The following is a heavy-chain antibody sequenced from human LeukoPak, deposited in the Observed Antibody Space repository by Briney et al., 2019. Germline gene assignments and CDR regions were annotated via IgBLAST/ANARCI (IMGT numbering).Heavy chain of an antibody. CDR3: ARDVGRDGYRLGPKYYFDY. V-gene: IGHV1-2*02. J-gene: IGHJ4*02. CDR1: GYTFTGYY. Sequence: GASVKVSCKASGYTFTGYYMHWVRQAPGQGLEWMGWINPNSGGTNYAQKFQGRVTMTRDTSISTAYMELSRLRSDDTAVYYCARDVGRDGYRLGPKYYFDYWGQGTLVTVSS. CDR2: INPNSGGT. D-gene: IGHD5-24*01.